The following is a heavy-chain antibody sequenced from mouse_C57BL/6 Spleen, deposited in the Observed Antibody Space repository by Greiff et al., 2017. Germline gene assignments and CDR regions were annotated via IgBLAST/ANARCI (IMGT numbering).Heavy chain of an antibody. J-gene: IGHJ4*01. Sequence: VKVVESGAELVKPGASVKISCKASGYAFSSYWMNWVKQRPGKGLEWIGQIYPGDGDTNYNGKFKGKATLTADKSSSTAYMQLSSLTSEDSAVYFCARRGVTTGMDYWGQGTSVTVSS. CDR1: GYAFSSYW. V-gene: IGHV1-80*01. CDR2: IYPGDGDT. CDR3: ARRGVTTGMDY. D-gene: IGHD2-2*01.